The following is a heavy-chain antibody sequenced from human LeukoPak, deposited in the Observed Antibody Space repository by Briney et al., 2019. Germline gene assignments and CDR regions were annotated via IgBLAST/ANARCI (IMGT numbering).Heavy chain of an antibody. CDR3: ARGPHDYGDYTYYFDY. CDR2: ISYDGSNK. CDR1: GSTFSSYA. D-gene: IGHD4-17*01. Sequence: PGGSLRLSCAASGSTFSSYAMHWVRQAPGKGLEWVAVISYDGSNKYYADSVKGRFTISRDNSKNTLYLQMSSLRAEDTAVYYCARGPHDYGDYTYYFDYWGQGTLVTVSS. J-gene: IGHJ4*02. V-gene: IGHV3-30-3*01.